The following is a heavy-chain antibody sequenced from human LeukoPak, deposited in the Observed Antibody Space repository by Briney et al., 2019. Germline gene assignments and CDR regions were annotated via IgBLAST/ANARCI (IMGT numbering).Heavy chain of an antibody. V-gene: IGHV3-48*01. CDR1: GFTFSSYS. Sequence: GGSLRLSCAASGFTFSSYSMNWVRQAPGKGLEWVSYISSSSSTIYYADSVKGRFTISRDNAKNSLYLQMNSLRAEDTAVYYCARVRSGGYYDSSGYSDFDYWGQGTLVTVSS. CDR2: ISSSSSTI. CDR3: ARVRSGGYYDSSGYSDFDY. D-gene: IGHD3-22*01. J-gene: IGHJ4*02.